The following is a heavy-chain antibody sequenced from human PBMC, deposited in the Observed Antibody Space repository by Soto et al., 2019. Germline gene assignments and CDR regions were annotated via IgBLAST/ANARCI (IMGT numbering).Heavy chain of an antibody. J-gene: IGHJ1*01. CDR2: IIPIFGTA. Sequence: SVKVSCKASGGTFSSYAISWVRQAPGQGLEWMGGIIPIFGTANYAQKFQGRVTITADESTSTAYMELSSLRSEDTAVYYCASPRAPIGYYYDSSGYFQHWGQGILVTVSS. V-gene: IGHV1-69*13. CDR3: ASPRAPIGYYYDSSGYFQH. D-gene: IGHD3-22*01. CDR1: GGTFSSYA.